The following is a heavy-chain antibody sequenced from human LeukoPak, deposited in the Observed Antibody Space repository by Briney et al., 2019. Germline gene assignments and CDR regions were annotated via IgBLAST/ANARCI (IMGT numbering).Heavy chain of an antibody. D-gene: IGHD6-6*01. CDR2: ITWNGGST. CDR1: GFTFDDYG. CDR3: ARATSSSGYYYYYMDV. Sequence: GGSLRLSCAASGFTFDDYGMSWVRQAPGKGLEWVSGITWNGGSTGYADSVKGRYTISRDNAKNSLYLQMNSLRDEDTALYYCARATSSSGYYYYYMDVWGKGTTVTVSS. V-gene: IGHV3-20*04. J-gene: IGHJ6*03.